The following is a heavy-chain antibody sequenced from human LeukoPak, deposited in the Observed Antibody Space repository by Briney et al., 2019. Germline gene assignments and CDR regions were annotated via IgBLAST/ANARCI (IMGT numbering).Heavy chain of an antibody. J-gene: IGHJ6*03. CDR1: GYTFTGYY. CDR3: ARGNNYGSGSYYYYYMDV. V-gene: IGHV1-2*06. D-gene: IGHD3-10*01. Sequence: ASVKVSCKASGYTFTGYYMPWVRQAPGQGLEWMGRINPNSGGTNYAQKFQGRVTMTRDTSISTAYMELSRLRSDDTAVYYCARGNNYGSGSYYYYYMDVWGKGTTVTVSS. CDR2: INPNSGGT.